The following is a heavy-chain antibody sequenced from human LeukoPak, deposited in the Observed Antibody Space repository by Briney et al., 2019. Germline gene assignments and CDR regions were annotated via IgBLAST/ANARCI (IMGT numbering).Heavy chain of an antibody. V-gene: IGHV4-34*01. D-gene: IGHD2-15*01. CDR1: GVSFSDCY. J-gene: IGHJ4*02. CDR2: VDHTGGT. CDR3: ARGKYYCSGDSCSPPFDY. Sequence: SETLSLTCAVFGVSFSDCYWSWLRQTPGKGLEWSGGVDHTGGTKYNSSLKSRVTISVDTTKNQFSLKLSSVTAADTAVYYCARGKYYCSGDSCSPPFDYWGRGALVTVSS.